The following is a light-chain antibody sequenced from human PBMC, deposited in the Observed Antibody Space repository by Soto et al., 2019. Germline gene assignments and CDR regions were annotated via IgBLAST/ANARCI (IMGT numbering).Light chain of an antibody. CDR3: QQYGSSPPLT. J-gene: IGKJ4*01. CDR2: GAS. Sequence: ESVLTRSPGTLSLSPGERATLPCRASQSVSSSYLAWYQQKPGQAPRLLIYGASSRATGIPDRFSGSGSGTDFTLTISRLEPEDFAVYYCQQYGSSPPLTFGGGTKVDIK. CDR1: QSVSSSY. V-gene: IGKV3-20*01.